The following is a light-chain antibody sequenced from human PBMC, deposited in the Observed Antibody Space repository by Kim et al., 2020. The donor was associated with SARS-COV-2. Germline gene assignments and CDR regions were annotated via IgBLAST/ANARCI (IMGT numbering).Light chain of an antibody. Sequence: QSVLTQPASVSGAPGQRVTISCTGSSSNIGAGYDVHWYQQLPGTAPKLLIYESRNRPSGVPDRFSGSKSGTSASLAITGLQAEDEADYYCQSYDSSLSGYVFGTGTKVTVL. J-gene: IGLJ1*01. CDR2: ESR. CDR3: QSYDSSLSGYV. V-gene: IGLV1-40*01. CDR1: SSNIGAGYD.